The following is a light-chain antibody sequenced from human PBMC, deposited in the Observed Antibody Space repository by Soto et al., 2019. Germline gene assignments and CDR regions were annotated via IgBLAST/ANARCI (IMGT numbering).Light chain of an antibody. Sequence: EVVLTPSPGTLSLSPGEGATLSCRARQTVSSSFLAWYQQKHGQAPRLLIYGTSSRATGIPDRFSGSGSGTDFTLTISRLEPEDFAVYYCQQYGTSPLTFGGGTKVEIK. J-gene: IGKJ4*01. V-gene: IGKV3-20*01. CDR3: QQYGTSPLT. CDR2: GTS. CDR1: QTVSSSF.